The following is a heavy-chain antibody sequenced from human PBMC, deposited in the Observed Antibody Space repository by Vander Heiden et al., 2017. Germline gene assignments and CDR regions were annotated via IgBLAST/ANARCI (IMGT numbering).Heavy chain of an antibody. CDR1: GFTFSNYG. CDR3: AGGYPSTKFDF. Sequence: VQLVESGGGVFEPGRSLRLSCTASGFTFSNYGMHWVRQAPGKGLEWVGVIWHDGSEQKYADSVRGRFTISRDNSRKTLHLQMSSLRPEDTAVYYCAGGYPSTKFDFWGQGTLVTVAS. V-gene: IGHV3-33*03. J-gene: IGHJ4*02. CDR2: IWHDGSEQ. D-gene: IGHD3-16*01.